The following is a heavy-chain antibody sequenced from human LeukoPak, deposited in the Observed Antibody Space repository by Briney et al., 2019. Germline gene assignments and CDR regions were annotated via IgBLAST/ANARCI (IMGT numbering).Heavy chain of an antibody. D-gene: IGHD5-24*01. V-gene: IGHV4-39*07. Sequence: SETLSLTCTVSGGSISSSSYYWGWIRQPPGKGLEWIGSIYYSGSTYYNPSLKSRVTISVDTSKNQFSLKLSSVTAADTAVYYCARERMGEMTTRAFDYWGQGTLVTVSS. J-gene: IGHJ4*02. CDR2: IYYSGST. CDR3: ARERMGEMTTRAFDY. CDR1: GGSISSSSYY.